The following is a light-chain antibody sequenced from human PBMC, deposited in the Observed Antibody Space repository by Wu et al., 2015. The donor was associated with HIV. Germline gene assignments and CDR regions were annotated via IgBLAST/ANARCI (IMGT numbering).Light chain of an antibody. J-gene: IGKJ4*01. CDR1: QNINSW. CDR2: KVS. V-gene: IGKV1-5*03. Sequence: QLTQSPSTLSASVGDRVTISCRASQNINSWLAWYQRKSGEAPKLLIYKVSNLASGVPSRFTGSGSGTEFALTINSPQPDDFATYYCQQYNTYPLTFGGGTKVDIK. CDR3: QQYNTYPLT.